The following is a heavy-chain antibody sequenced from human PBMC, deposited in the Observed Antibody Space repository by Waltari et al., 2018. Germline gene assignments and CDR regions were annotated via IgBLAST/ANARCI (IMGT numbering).Heavy chain of an antibody. Sequence: EVRLVESGGGLVKPGGSLRLSCAASGFTFSGDGMNWVRQAPGKGLEWVSSISSLIKYTYYADSVNGRFTISRDNAKNSLYLQMNSLRAEDTAVYFCARDGISSTQSGYFDYWGQGVLVTVSS. CDR3: ARDGISSTQSGYFDY. J-gene: IGHJ4*02. CDR2: ISSLIKYT. CDR1: GFTFSGDG. V-gene: IGHV3-21*01. D-gene: IGHD6-13*01.